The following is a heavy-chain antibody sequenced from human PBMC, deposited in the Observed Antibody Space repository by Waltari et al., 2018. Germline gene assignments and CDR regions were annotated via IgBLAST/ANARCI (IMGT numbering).Heavy chain of an antibody. J-gene: IGHJ4*02. V-gene: IGHV4-4*07. D-gene: IGHD6-13*01. CDR3: ARGRRRIAAAGTWGGFDY. CDR1: GGSISSYY. Sequence: QVQLQESGPGLVKPSETLSLTCTVSGGSISSYYWSWIRQPAGKGLEWIGRIYTSGSTNYNPSLKSRVTISVDKSKNQFSLKLSSVTAADTAVYYCARGRRRIAAAGTWGGFDYWGQGTLVTVSS. CDR2: IYTSGST.